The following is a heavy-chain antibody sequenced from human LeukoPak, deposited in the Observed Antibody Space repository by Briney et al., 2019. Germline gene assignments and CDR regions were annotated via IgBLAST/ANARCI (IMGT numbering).Heavy chain of an antibody. D-gene: IGHD3-16*01. CDR1: GFSLTTYS. Sequence: PGGSLRLSCVASGFSLTTYSTLWGRQAPGKGLQWVAFMRSDGTSKYYGDSVEGRFTISRDNSKSTLYLLMNSLSAEDTGIYYCAKDRPIKGGFYPWGEGTPVTVSS. CDR3: AKDRPIKGGFYP. V-gene: IGHV3-30*02. CDR2: MRSDGTSK. J-gene: IGHJ5*02.